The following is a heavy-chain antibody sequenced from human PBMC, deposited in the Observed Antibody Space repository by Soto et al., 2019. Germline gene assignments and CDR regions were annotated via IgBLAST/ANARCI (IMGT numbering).Heavy chain of an antibody. D-gene: IGHD3-22*01. CDR2: IKSKADGETT. CDR1: GFIFTDAW. CDR3: KVIGY. Sequence: ESGGALVEPGGSLRLSCAASGFIFTDAWLSWVRQAPGKGLEWVGRIKSKADGETTDYAAPVKGRFTISRDDSKNTLYLEMNSLKTEDTAVYHCKVIGYWVQGTQVTVSS. V-gene: IGHV3-15*02. J-gene: IGHJ4*02.